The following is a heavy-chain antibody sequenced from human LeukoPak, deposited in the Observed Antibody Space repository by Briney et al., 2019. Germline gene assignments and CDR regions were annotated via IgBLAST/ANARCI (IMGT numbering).Heavy chain of an antibody. Sequence: SQTLSLTCAISGDSVSSNSAAWNWIRQSPSRGLEWLGRTYYRSKWYNDYAVSVKGRITINPDTSKNQFSLQLNSVTPEDTAVYYCARGGSTYSSSGTDYYYYYGMDVWGQGTTVTVSS. CDR1: GDSVSSNSAA. J-gene: IGHJ6*02. V-gene: IGHV6-1*01. CDR3: ARGGSTYSSSGTDYYYYYGMDV. D-gene: IGHD6-6*01. CDR2: TYYRSKWYN.